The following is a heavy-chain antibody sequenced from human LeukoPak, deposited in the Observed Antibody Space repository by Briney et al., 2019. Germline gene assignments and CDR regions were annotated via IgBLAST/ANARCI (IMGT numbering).Heavy chain of an antibody. CDR2: IKQDGSEK. V-gene: IGHV3-7*05. CDR3: ARDVGLAAGGMMDALDI. D-gene: IGHD6-13*01. Sequence: PGGSLRLSCAASGFTFSSYAMSWVRQAPGKGLEWVANIKQDGSEKYYVDSVKGRFTISRDNAKNSMYLQMNSLRAEDTAVYYCARDVGLAAGGMMDALDIRGQGTMVTVSS. J-gene: IGHJ3*02. CDR1: GFTFSSYA.